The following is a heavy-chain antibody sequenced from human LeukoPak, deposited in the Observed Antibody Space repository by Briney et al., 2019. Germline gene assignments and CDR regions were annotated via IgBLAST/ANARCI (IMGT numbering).Heavy chain of an antibody. CDR1: GGSTSNYF. D-gene: IGHD3-3*01. J-gene: IGHJ4*02. V-gene: IGHV4-4*07. CDR2: IHTSGST. Sequence: SETLSLTCTVSGGSTSNYFCTWLRQSAGKGLEWIGRIHTSGSTNYNPSLKSRVSMSVDTSKNQFSLKLSSVTAADTAVYYCARDPEGHGYYFDYWGQGALVTVSS. CDR3: ARDPEGHGYYFDY.